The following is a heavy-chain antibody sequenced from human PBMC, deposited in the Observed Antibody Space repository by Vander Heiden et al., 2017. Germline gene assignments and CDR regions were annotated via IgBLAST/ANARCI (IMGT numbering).Heavy chain of an antibody. D-gene: IGHD1-1*01. J-gene: IGHJ5*02. CDR1: GGSVSRGIYY. Sequence: QVQLQESGPGLVTPSETLSPPCTVPGGSVSRGIYYWSGIRQPPGKGLEWIGYIYYSGSTNYNPSLKSRVTISVDTSKNQFSLKLSSVTAADTAVYYCAREMGNWNAWNWFDPWGQGTLVTVSS. V-gene: IGHV4-61*01. CDR2: IYYSGST. CDR3: AREMGNWNAWNWFDP.